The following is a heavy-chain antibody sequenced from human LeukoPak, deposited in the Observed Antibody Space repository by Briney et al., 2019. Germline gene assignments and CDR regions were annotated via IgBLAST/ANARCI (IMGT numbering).Heavy chain of an antibody. D-gene: IGHD3-22*01. CDR2: IYYSGST. V-gene: IGHV4-59*08. J-gene: IGHJ4*02. Sequence: SETLSLTCTVSGGSISSYYWSWIRQPPGKGLEWIGYIYYSGSTNYNASLKSRVTMSLDTPKNQLSLKMSSVTDADSAVYFCARHYPSFGYYDSWGQGTLVTVSS. CDR3: ARHYPSFGYYDS. CDR1: GGSISSYY.